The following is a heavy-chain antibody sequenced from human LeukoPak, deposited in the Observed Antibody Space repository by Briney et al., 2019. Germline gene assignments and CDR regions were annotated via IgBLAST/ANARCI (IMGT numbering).Heavy chain of an antibody. CDR2: IWYDGSNK. D-gene: IGHD6-19*01. CDR1: GFTFSSYG. CDR3: AGDGGWYRYYYYGMDV. J-gene: IGHJ6*02. Sequence: GGSLRLSCAASGFTFSSYGMHWVRQAPGKGLEWVAVIWYDGSNKYYADSVKGRFAISRDNSKNTLYLQMNSLRAEDTAVYYCAGDGGWYRYYYYGMDVWGQGTTVTVSS. V-gene: IGHV3-33*01.